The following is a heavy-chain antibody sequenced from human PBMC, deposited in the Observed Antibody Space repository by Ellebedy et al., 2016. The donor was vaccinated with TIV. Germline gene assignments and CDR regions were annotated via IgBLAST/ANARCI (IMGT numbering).Heavy chain of an antibody. D-gene: IGHD3-22*01. CDR2: IYYSGST. V-gene: IGHV4-59*12. CDR3: ARGMKDSSGYFYWYFDL. CDR1: GGSISSYY. Sequence: MPSETLSLTCTVSGGSISSYYWSWIRQPPGMGLEWIGYIYYSGSTSYNPSLKSRVTISVDTSKNQFSLKLSSVTAADTAVYYCARGMKDSSGYFYWYFDLWGRGTLVTVSS. J-gene: IGHJ2*01.